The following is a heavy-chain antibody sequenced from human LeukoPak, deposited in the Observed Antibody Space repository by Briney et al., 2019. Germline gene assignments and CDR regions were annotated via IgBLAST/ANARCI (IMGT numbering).Heavy chain of an antibody. J-gene: IGHJ4*02. Sequence: ASVKVSCKASGYTFTSYGISWVRQAPGQGLEWMGWISAYNGNTNYAQKLQGRVTMTTDTSTSTAYMELRSLRSDDTAVYYCARDFTQIIIVVVPAAISHWGQGTLVTVSS. CDR1: GYTFTSYG. CDR2: ISAYNGNT. D-gene: IGHD2-2*02. V-gene: IGHV1-18*01. CDR3: ARDFTQIIIVVVPAAISH.